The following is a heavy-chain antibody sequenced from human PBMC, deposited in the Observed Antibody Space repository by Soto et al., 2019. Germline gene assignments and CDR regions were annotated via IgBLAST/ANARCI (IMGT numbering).Heavy chain of an antibody. Sequence: SETLSLTCTVSGGSISSGGYYWSWIRQHPGKGLEWIGYIYYSGSTYYNPSLKSRVTISVDTSKNQFSLKLSSVTAADTAVYYCARDSPSAAGLFDYWGQGTLVTVSS. CDR3: ARDSPSAAGLFDY. J-gene: IGHJ4*02. CDR1: GGSISSGGYY. CDR2: IYYSGST. D-gene: IGHD6-13*01. V-gene: IGHV4-31*03.